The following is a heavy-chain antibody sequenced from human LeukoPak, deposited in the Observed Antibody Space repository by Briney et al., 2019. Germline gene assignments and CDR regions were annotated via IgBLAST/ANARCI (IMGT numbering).Heavy chain of an antibody. Sequence: SETLSLTCTVSGGSISSYYWSWIRQPPGKGLEWIGYIYYSGSTNYNPSLKSRVTISVDTSKNQFSLKLSSVTAADTAVYYRARVGPYFGVNAFDIWGQGTMVTVSS. V-gene: IGHV4-59*01. CDR3: ARVGPYFGVNAFDI. D-gene: IGHD3-10*01. J-gene: IGHJ3*02. CDR1: GGSISSYY. CDR2: IYYSGST.